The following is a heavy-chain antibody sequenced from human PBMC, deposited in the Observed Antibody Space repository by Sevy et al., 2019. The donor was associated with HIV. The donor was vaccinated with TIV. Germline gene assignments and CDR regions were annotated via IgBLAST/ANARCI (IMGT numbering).Heavy chain of an antibody. V-gene: IGHV3-33*01. CDR3: TREKIELGSAFDI. CDR2: IWYDGSNK. CDR1: GFTFSSYG. Sequence: GGSLRLSCAASGFTFSSYGMHWVRQAPGKGLEWVAMIWYDGSNKLYVDSVKGRFTISRDNSKNMLYLQMDSLRVEDTAVYYCTREKIELGSAFDIWGQGTLVTVSS. J-gene: IGHJ3*02. D-gene: IGHD6-6*01.